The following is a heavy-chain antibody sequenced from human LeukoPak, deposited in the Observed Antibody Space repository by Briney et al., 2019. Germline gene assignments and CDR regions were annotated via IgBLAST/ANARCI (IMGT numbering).Heavy chain of an antibody. CDR3: ARDPVGATGFAWFDP. CDR1: GFTFSSYA. CDR2: ISGSGCST. V-gene: IGHV3-23*01. D-gene: IGHD1-26*01. J-gene: IGHJ5*02. Sequence: GGSLRLSCAASGFTFSSYAMSWVRQAPGKGLGWVSAISGSGCSTYYADSVKGRFTISRDNSKSTLYLQMSSLRAEDTAVYYCARDPVGATGFAWFDPWGQGTLVTVSS.